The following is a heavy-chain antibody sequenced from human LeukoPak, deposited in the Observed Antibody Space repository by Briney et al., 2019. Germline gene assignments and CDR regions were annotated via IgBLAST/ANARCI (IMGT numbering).Heavy chain of an antibody. CDR2: ISASNDNT. Sequence: EASVKVSCTASGYTFSSYVINWVRQAPGQGLEWMGWISASNDNTNYAQKLQGRVTMTTDTSTSTAYMELRSLRSDDTALYYCARERVATSGYYASHFDYWGQGTLVTVSS. D-gene: IGHD3-22*01. CDR1: GYTFSSYV. CDR3: ARERVATSGYYASHFDY. V-gene: IGHV1-18*01. J-gene: IGHJ4*02.